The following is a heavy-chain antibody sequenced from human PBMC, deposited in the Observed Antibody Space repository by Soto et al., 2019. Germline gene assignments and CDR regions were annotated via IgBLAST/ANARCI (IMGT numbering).Heavy chain of an antibody. V-gene: IGHV3-49*03. Sequence: GGSLRLSCTASGFTFGDYAMSWIRQAPGKGLEWVGFIRTYANGATTEYAASVKGRLTISRVDSKSIAYLQMNSLKTEDTAVYFCTRGQLGPIDYWGEGTLVTVSS. CDR3: TRGQLGPIDY. CDR2: IRTYANGATT. D-gene: IGHD1-1*01. J-gene: IGHJ4*02. CDR1: GFTFGDYA.